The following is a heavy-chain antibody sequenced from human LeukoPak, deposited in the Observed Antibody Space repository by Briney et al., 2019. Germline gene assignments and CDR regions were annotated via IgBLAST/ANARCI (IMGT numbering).Heavy chain of an antibody. Sequence: PSETLSLTCTVSGGSISSGGYYWSWIRQPPGKGLEWIGYIYHSGSTYYNPSLKSRVTISVDRSKNQFSLKLSSVTAADTAVYYCARDLLHYYDSSGYYSERLDAFDIWGQGTMVTVSS. V-gene: IGHV4-30-2*01. CDR2: IYHSGST. CDR1: GGSISSGGYY. D-gene: IGHD3-22*01. CDR3: ARDLLHYYDSSGYYSERLDAFDI. J-gene: IGHJ3*02.